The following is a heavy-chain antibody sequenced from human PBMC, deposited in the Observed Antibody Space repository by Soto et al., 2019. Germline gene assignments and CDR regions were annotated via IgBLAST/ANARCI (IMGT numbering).Heavy chain of an antibody. CDR1: GFTFSSYS. CDR3: ARDRDRVVARRGWYFDL. V-gene: IGHV3-48*01. CDR2: ISNSNSPI. Sequence: EVQLVESGGGLVQPGGSLRLSCAASGFTFSSYSMNWVRQAPGKGLEWLSYISNSNSPIYYADSVKGRFTISRDNAKNXXYLQMNSLRAEDTAVYYCARDRDRVVARRGWYFDLWGRGTLVTVSS. J-gene: IGHJ2*01. D-gene: IGHD2-15*01.